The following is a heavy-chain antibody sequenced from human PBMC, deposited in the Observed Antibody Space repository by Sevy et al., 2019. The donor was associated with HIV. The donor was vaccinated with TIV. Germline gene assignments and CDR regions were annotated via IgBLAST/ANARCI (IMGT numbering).Heavy chain of an antibody. CDR1: GFTVSSNY. V-gene: IGHV3-53*01. D-gene: IGHD5-12*01. CDR3: ASIVATLPYYYYGMDV. Sequence: GGYLRLSCAASGFTVSSNYMSWVRQAPGKGLEWVSVIYSGGSTYYADSVKGRFTISRDNSKNTLYLQINSLRAEDTAVYDCASIVATLPYYYYGMDVWGQGTTVTVSS. CDR2: IYSGGST. J-gene: IGHJ6*02.